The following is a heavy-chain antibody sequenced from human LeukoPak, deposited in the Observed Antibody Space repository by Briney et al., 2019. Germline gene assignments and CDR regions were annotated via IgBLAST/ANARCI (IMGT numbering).Heavy chain of an antibody. V-gene: IGHV1-69*02. Sequence: SVKVSCKASGVTFSSDTNSWVRQAPGQGLEWMGRIIPILGIANYAQKFQGRVTITADKSTSTAYMELSSLRSEDTAVYYCVRSRNWFDPWGQGTLVTVSS. CDR3: VRSRNWFDP. CDR1: GVTFSSDT. J-gene: IGHJ5*02. CDR2: IIPILGIA.